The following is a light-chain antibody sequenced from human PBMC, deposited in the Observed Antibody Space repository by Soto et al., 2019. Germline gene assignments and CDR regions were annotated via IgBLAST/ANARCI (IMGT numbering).Light chain of an antibody. V-gene: IGKV1-39*01. CDR3: QQSYSLWT. CDR2: DAS. J-gene: IGKJ1*01. CDR1: QSISNY. Sequence: DTQMTQSPSSLSESVGVKITITCRASQSISNYLTWYQQKPGKAPKLLIYDASNLQSGVPSRFRGSGSGTDFTLTISSLQPEDFATYYCQQSYSLWTFGQGTKVEIK.